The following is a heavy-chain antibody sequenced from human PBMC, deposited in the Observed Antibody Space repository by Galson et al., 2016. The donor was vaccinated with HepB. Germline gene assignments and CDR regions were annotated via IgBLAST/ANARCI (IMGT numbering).Heavy chain of an antibody. CDR1: GFTFRDFA. V-gene: IGHV3-23*01. CDR3: AKDYAIYYDRTVTLWDYHFDA. Sequence: SLRLSCAGSGFTFRDFAMNWVRQVPGKGLEWVSGISGNGDTTYYADSLKGRFTISRDNSKSTLSLQMNSVRVEDTAIYYCAKDYAIYYDRTVTLWDYHFDAWGLGTLVTVSS. CDR2: ISGNGDTT. D-gene: IGHD3-16*01. J-gene: IGHJ4*02.